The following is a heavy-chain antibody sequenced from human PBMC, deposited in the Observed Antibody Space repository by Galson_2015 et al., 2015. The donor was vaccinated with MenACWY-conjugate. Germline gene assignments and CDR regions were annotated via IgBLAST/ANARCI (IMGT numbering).Heavy chain of an antibody. V-gene: IGHV3-66*01. CDR3: ARENVATLIDL. D-gene: IGHD2-15*01. J-gene: IGHJ5*02. Sequence: SLRLSCAASGFTVTSNYMSWVRQAPGKALEWVSVIYAGGSTDYADSVRGRFTISRDNSRNTLYLQMDSLRPEDTALYYCARENVATLIDLWGQGTLVTVSS. CDR2: IYAGGST. CDR1: GFTVTSNY.